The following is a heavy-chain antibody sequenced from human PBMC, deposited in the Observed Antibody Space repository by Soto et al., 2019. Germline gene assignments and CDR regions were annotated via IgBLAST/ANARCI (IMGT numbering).Heavy chain of an antibody. D-gene: IGHD3-3*01. J-gene: IGHJ6*02. Sequence: ASVKVSCKASGYTFTSYGISWVRQAPGQGLEWMGWISAYNGNTNYAQKLQGRVTMTTDTSTSTAYMELRSLRSDDTAVYYCAGHGTTIFGVVILSYGMDVWGQGTTVTVSS. CDR3: AGHGTTIFGVVILSYGMDV. CDR1: GYTFTSYG. V-gene: IGHV1-18*04. CDR2: ISAYNGNT.